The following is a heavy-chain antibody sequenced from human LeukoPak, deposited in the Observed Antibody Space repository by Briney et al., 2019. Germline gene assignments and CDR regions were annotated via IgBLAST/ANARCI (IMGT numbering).Heavy chain of an antibody. CDR2: ISAYNGNT. Sequence: ASVKVSCKASGYTFTGYYMHWVRQAPGQGLEWMGWISAYNGNTNYAQKLQGRVTMTTDTSTSTAYMELRSLRSDDTAVYYCARVAGATYAFDIWAKGQWSPSLQ. CDR3: ARVAGATYAFDI. J-gene: IGHJ3*02. V-gene: IGHV1-18*04. CDR1: GYTFTGYY. D-gene: IGHD1-26*01.